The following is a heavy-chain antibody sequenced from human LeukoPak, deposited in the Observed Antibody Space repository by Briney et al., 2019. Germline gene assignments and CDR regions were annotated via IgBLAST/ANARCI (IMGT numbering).Heavy chain of an antibody. CDR3: ARSIPYGTTGYGRSDY. V-gene: IGHV3-7*03. D-gene: IGHD2-21*01. Sequence: GGSLRLSCAASGFPFSSDSMTWVRQAPGKGLEWVANIKPDGTTKFYVDSVKGRFTISRDNALNSLYLQMNSLRAEDTAIYYCARSIPYGTTGYGRSDYWGQGTLVTVSS. CDR2: IKPDGTTK. J-gene: IGHJ4*02. CDR1: GFPFSSDS.